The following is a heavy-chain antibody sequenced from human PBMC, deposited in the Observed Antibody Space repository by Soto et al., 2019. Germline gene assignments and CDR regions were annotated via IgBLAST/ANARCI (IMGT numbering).Heavy chain of an antibody. CDR3: ARHIAVSGTRGFDH. CDR1: GGSITSNW. J-gene: IGHJ4*02. V-gene: IGHV4-4*02. CDR2: IFHTGSA. D-gene: IGHD2-21*01. Sequence: QVQLQESGPGLMKPSGTLSLTCAVSGGSITSNWWSWVRQPPGKGLEWIAEIFHTGSANYNPSLMGRLTISMDKSRNHLSLHLNSVTAAATAVYYCARHIAVSGTRGFDHWGQGTLVTVSS.